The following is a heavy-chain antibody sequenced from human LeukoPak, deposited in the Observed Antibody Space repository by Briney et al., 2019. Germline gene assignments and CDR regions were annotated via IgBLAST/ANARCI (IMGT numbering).Heavy chain of an antibody. J-gene: IGHJ4*02. CDR2: IKQDGSEK. CDR3: VRDRYCSRTSCYYLDY. Sequence: GXSLRLSCAASGFTFSSYWMSWVRQARGKGLEWVANIKQDGSEKNYVDSVKGRFTIFRDNAKNSLYLQMNSLRAEDTAVYYCVRDRYCSRTSCYYLDYWGQGTLVTVSS. D-gene: IGHD2-2*01. V-gene: IGHV3-7*01. CDR1: GFTFSSYW.